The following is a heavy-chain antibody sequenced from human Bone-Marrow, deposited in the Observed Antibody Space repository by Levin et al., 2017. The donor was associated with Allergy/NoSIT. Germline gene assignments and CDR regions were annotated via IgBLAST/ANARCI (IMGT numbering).Heavy chain of an antibody. D-gene: IGHD6-13*01. Sequence: SETLSLTCTVSGGSISSYYWSWIRQPPGKGLEWIGYIYYSGSTNYNPSLKSRVTISVDTSKNQFSLKLSSVTAADTAVYYCARGIAAAAQNYYYYDGMDVWGQGTTVTVSS. V-gene: IGHV4-59*01. CDR3: ARGIAAAAQNYYYYDGMDV. CDR2: IYYSGST. J-gene: IGHJ6*02. CDR1: GGSISSYY.